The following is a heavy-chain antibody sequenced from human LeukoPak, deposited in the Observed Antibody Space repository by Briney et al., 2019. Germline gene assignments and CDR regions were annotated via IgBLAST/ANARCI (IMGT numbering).Heavy chain of an antibody. CDR3: AKLTDSSGSDY. Sequence: TGGSLRLSCAASGFTFSSYAMSWVRQAPGKGLEWVSAISGSGGSTYYADSVKGRFTISRDNSKDTLYLQMNSLRADDTAVYYCAKLTDSSGSDYWGQGTLVTVSS. V-gene: IGHV3-23*01. J-gene: IGHJ4*02. CDR1: GFTFSSYA. CDR2: ISGSGGST. D-gene: IGHD3-22*01.